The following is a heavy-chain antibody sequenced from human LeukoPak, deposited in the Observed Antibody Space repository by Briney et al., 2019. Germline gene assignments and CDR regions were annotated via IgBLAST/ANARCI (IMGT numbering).Heavy chain of an antibody. V-gene: IGHV4-59*01. CDR1: GGSFSGYY. CDR3: ARAGSTSRLRGYYYYYYYMDV. D-gene: IGHD2-2*01. J-gene: IGHJ6*03. CDR2: IYYSGST. Sequence: PSETLSLTCAVYGGSFSGYYWSWIRQPPGKGLEWIGYIYYSGSTNYNPSLKSRVTISVDTSKNQFSLKLSSVTAADTAVYYCARAGSTSRLRGYYYYYYYMDVWGKGTTVTVSS.